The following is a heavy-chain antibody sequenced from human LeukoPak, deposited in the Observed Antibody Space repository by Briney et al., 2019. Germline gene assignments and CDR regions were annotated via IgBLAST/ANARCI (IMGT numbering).Heavy chain of an antibody. V-gene: IGHV1-2*02. J-gene: IGHJ4*02. CDR2: INPNSGGT. CDR1: GYTFTGYY. CDR3: ARDPPSDTAMALTRGYFDY. Sequence: ASVKVSCKASGYTFTGYYMHWVRQAPGQGLEWMGWINPNSGGTNYAQKFQGRVTMTRDTSISTAYMELSRLRSDDTAVYYCARDPPSDTAMALTRGYFDYWGQGTLVTVSS. D-gene: IGHD5-18*01.